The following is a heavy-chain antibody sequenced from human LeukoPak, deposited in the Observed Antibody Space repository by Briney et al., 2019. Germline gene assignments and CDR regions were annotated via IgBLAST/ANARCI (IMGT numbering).Heavy chain of an antibody. CDR3: ARVQYYYDSSGSWYFDL. D-gene: IGHD3-22*01. Sequence: SETLSLTCTVSGGSISSGGYYWSWIRQHPGKGREWIGYIYYSGSTYYNPSLKSRVTISVDASKNQFSLKLSPVTAPDTAVYYCARVQYYYDSSGSWYFDLWGRGPLVTVSS. CDR1: GGSISSGGYY. CDR2: IYYSGST. V-gene: IGHV4-31*03. J-gene: IGHJ2*01.